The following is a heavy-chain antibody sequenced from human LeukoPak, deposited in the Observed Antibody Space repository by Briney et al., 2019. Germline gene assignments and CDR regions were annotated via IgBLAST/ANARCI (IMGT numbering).Heavy chain of an antibody. Sequence: GASVKVSCKASGYTFTGYYMHWVRQAPGQGLEWMGWINPNSGGTNYAQKFQGRVTMTRDTSNSTAYMELSRLRSDDTAVYYCARVFSGYEQMIDYWGQGTLVTVSS. CDR3: ARVFSGYEQMIDY. D-gene: IGHD5-12*01. V-gene: IGHV1-2*02. J-gene: IGHJ4*02. CDR2: INPNSGGT. CDR1: GYTFTGYY.